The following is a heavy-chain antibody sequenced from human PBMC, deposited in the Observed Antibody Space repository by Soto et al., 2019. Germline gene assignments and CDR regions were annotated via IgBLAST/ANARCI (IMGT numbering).Heavy chain of an antibody. D-gene: IGHD1-26*01. CDR1: GDSISTSSYY. CDR2: IYYSGAT. CDR3: ARLAYSGYLQT. V-gene: IGHV4-39*02. J-gene: IGHJ1*01. Sequence: SETLSLTCDVSGDSISTSSYYRGWIRQPPGKGLEWIASIYYSGATYYNPSLQSRVTISVDTSNNRFSLTLSSLTAADTAVYFCARLAYSGYLQTWGQGSLVTVSS.